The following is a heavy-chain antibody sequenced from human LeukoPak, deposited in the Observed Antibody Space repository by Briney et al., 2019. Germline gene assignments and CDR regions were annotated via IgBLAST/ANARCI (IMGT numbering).Heavy chain of an antibody. Sequence: ASVKVSCKTSGYTFTSYGISWVRQAPGQGLEWMGGIIPIFGTANYAQKFQGRVTITADKSTSTAYMELSSLRSEDTAVYYCARFGGGGRGFDYWGQGTLVTVSS. J-gene: IGHJ4*02. CDR2: IIPIFGTA. V-gene: IGHV1-69*06. CDR3: ARFGGGGRGFDY. D-gene: IGHD1-26*01. CDR1: GYTFTSYG.